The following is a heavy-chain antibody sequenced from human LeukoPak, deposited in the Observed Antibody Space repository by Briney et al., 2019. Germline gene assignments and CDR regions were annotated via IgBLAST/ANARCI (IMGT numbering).Heavy chain of an antibody. CDR3: ASTYYYGSGSYP. D-gene: IGHD3-10*01. J-gene: IGHJ5*02. V-gene: IGHV4-4*02. Sequence: PSETLSLTCAVSGGSISSSNWWSWVRQPPGKGLEWIGEIYHSGSTNYNPSLKSRVTISVDTSKNQFSLKLSSVTAADTAVYYCASTYYYGSGSYPWGQGTLVTVSA. CDR1: GGSISSSNW. CDR2: IYHSGST.